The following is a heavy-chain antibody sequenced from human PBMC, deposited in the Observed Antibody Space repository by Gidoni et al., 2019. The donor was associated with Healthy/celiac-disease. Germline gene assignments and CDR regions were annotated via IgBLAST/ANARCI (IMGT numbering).Heavy chain of an antibody. CDR2: ISGSGGST. CDR3: AKGKPITMVRGVINNWFDP. V-gene: IGHV3-23*01. J-gene: IGHJ5*02. D-gene: IGHD3-10*01. Sequence: EVQLLESGGGLVQPGGSLRCACAASGFTFSSYALSWVRQAPGKGLEWVSAISGSGGSTYYADSVKGRFTISRDNSKNTLYLQMNSLRAEDTAVYYCAKGKPITMVRGVINNWFDPWGQGTLVTVSS. CDR1: GFTFSSYA.